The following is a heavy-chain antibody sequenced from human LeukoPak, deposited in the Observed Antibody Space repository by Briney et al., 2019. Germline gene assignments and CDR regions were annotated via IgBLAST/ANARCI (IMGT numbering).Heavy chain of an antibody. CDR1: GFSFSSYW. Sequence: PGGSLRLSCATSGFSFSSYWMSWVRQAPGKGLEWVADIKEDGSEKYYVDSVKGRFTISRDNAKNSLYLQMNSLRGEDTAVYYCALNPDYYGSGSFDYWGQGTLVTVSS. CDR2: IKEDGSEK. CDR3: ALNPDYYGSGSFDY. D-gene: IGHD3-10*01. J-gene: IGHJ4*02. V-gene: IGHV3-7*01.